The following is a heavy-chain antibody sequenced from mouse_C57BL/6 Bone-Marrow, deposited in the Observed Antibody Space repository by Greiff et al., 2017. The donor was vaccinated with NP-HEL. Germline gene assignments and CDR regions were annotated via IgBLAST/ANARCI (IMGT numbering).Heavy chain of an antibody. D-gene: IGHD2-2*01. J-gene: IGHJ3*01. Sequence: QVQLQQSGAELVRPGATVKLSCKASGYTFTDYYINWVKQRPGQGLEWIARIYPGSGNTYYNEKFKGKATLTAEKSSSTAYMQLSSLTSEDSAVYFCARSWGYAYWGQGTLVTVSA. CDR2: IYPGSGNT. CDR1: GYTFTDYY. CDR3: ARSWGYAY. V-gene: IGHV1-76*01.